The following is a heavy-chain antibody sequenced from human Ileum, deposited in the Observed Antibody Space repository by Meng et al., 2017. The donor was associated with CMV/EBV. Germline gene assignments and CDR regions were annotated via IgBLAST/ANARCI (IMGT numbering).Heavy chain of an antibody. CDR3: ARGSVRGIASAGAMVD. V-gene: IGHV3-21*01. CDR1: GCAFSSYS. J-gene: IGHJ4*02. D-gene: IGHD6-13*01. CDR2: ISNSGTFI. Sequence: SGCAFSSYSTHWVRQAPGKGLEWVSSISNSGTFIYYANSLKGRFTISRDNAKNSLYLQMNSLRAEDTAVYYCARGSVRGIASAGAMVDWGQGTLVTVSS.